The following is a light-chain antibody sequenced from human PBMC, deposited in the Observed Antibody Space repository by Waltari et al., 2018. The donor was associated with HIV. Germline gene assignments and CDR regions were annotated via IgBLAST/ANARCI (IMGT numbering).Light chain of an antibody. Sequence: SYVLTQPPSLSVAPGQTATITCGGDKIGRKSVHWYQQKPGQAPRLGIFDDDARPSGIPDVFSGSNSGNTATLTITRVEAGHEADYYWQVWDMDADLPIFGGGTTLTVL. CDR3: QVWDMDADLPI. V-gene: IGLV3-21*02. CDR2: DDD. CDR1: KIGRKS. J-gene: IGLJ2*01.